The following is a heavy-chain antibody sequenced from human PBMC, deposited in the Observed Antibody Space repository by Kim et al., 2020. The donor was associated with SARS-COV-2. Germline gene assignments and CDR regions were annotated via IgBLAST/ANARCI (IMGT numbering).Heavy chain of an antibody. CDR3: TTGEEYYYDSSGYHYYYGMDV. Sequence: GGSLRLSCAASGFTFSNAWMSWVRQAPGKGLEWVGRIKSKTDGGTTDYAAPVKGRFTISRDDSKNTLYLQMNSLKTEDTAVYYCTTGEEYYYDSSGYHYYYGMDVWGQGTTVTVSS. D-gene: IGHD3-22*01. V-gene: IGHV3-15*01. CDR1: GFTFSNAW. J-gene: IGHJ6*02. CDR2: IKSKTDGGTT.